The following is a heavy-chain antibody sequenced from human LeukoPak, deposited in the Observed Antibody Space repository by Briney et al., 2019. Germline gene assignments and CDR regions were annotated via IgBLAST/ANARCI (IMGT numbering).Heavy chain of an antibody. V-gene: IGHV4-39*01. Sequence: SETLSLTCTVSGGSISSSSYYWGWIRQPPGKGLEWIGSIYYSGSTYYNPSLKSRVTISVDTSKNQFSLKLSSVTAADTAVYYCARHAHSQYSSGPFDYWGQGTLVTVSS. CDR1: GGSISSSSYY. CDR3: ARHAHSQYSSGPFDY. CDR2: IYYSGST. D-gene: IGHD6-19*01. J-gene: IGHJ4*02.